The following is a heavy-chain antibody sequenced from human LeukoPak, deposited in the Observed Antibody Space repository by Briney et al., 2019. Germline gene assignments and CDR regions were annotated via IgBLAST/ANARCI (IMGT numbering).Heavy chain of an antibody. J-gene: IGHJ5*02. CDR3: ARASRDGYCSSTSCRNRWFDP. Sequence: VASVKVSCKASGYTFTGYYMHWVRQAPGQGLEWMGWINPNSGGTNYAQKFQGRVTMTRDTSISTAYMELSRLRSDDTAVYYCARASRDGYCSSTSCRNRWFDPWGQGTLVTVSS. CDR1: GYTFTGYY. CDR2: INPNSGGT. V-gene: IGHV1-2*02. D-gene: IGHD2-2*01.